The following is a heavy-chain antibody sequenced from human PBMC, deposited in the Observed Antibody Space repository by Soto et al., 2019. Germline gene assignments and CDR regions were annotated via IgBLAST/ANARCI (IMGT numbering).Heavy chain of an antibody. V-gene: IGHV3-23*01. CDR2: LTSSGDDT. Sequence: GGSLRLSCAASGFTFSSYAMSLVSQALGKGLEWVSVLTSSGDDTLHADSEKGRFTISRDNSKNTLYLQMSILRGEDMISYYCAKASRQSYPGSQVIDYWGQGTRVNVSS. J-gene: IGHJ4*02. CDR3: AKASRQSYPGSQVIDY. D-gene: IGHD1-26*01. CDR1: GFTFSSYA.